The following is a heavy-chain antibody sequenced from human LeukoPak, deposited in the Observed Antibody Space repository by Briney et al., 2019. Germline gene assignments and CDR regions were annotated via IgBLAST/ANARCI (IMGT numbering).Heavy chain of an antibody. J-gene: IGHJ4*02. CDR3: AKPIDY. Sequence: GGPLRLSCAASGFSFSCCGMHWVRQAPGKGLDWVAVLWANGRNNYYADSVEGRFTISRDNSKNTLYLQMNSLRAEDTAVYYCAKPIDYWGQGTLVTVSS. V-gene: IGHV3-33*06. CDR2: LWANGRNN. CDR1: GFSFSCCG.